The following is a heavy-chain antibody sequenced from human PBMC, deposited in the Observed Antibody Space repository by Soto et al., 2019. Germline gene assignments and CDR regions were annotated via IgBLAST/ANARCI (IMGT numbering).Heavy chain of an antibody. CDR2: ISYDGRNK. D-gene: IGHD3-10*01. J-gene: IGHJ6*02. CDR3: AGAMVRGVIITYYYGMDV. Sequence: GGSLRLSCAASGFTFSSYDMHWVRQAPGKGLEWVAVISYDGRNKYYADSVKDRFTISRDNSKNTLYLQMNIQTAEDTAVYYCAGAMVRGVIITYYYGMDVWGQGT. CDR1: GFTFSSYD. V-gene: IGHV3-30*03.